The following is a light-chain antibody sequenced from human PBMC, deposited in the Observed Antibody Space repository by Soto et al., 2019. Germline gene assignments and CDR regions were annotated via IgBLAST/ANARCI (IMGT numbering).Light chain of an antibody. CDR1: SSDVGGYDY. V-gene: IGLV2-14*01. CDR2: EVS. J-gene: IGLJ1*01. Sequence: QSVLTQPASLSGSPGQSSTISCTGTSSDVGGYDYVSWYQIHPGKAPKLMVFEVSNRPSGVSYRFSGSKSGNTASLTISGLQAEDEADYFCSSYSISTAYLFGTGTKVTVL. CDR3: SSYSISTAYL.